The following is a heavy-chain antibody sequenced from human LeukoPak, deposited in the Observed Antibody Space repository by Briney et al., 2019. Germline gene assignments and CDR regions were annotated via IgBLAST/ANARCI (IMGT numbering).Heavy chain of an antibody. CDR2: ISAYNGNT. CDR1: GYTFTSYG. CDR3: ARALVGIASYYYYGMDV. Sequence: ASVKVSCKASGYTFTSYGISWVRQAPGQGLEWMGWISAYNGNTNYAQKLQGRVTMTTDTSTSTAYMELRSLRSDDTAVYYCARALVGIASYYYYGMDVWGQGTTVTVSS. D-gene: IGHD6-13*01. J-gene: IGHJ6*02. V-gene: IGHV1-18*01.